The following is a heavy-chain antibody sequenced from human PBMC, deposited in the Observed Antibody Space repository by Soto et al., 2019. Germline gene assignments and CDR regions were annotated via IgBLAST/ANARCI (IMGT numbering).Heavy chain of an antibody. D-gene: IGHD2-15*01. CDR3: AKGVAATLYYYYYYMDV. CDR2: ISGSGGST. J-gene: IGHJ6*03. Sequence: GGSLRLSCAASGFTFSSYAMSWVRQAPGKGLEWVSAISGSGGSTYYADSVKGRFTISRDNSKNTLYLQMNSLRAEDTAVYYCAKGVAATLYYYYYYMDVWGKGTTVTVSS. V-gene: IGHV3-23*01. CDR1: GFTFSSYA.